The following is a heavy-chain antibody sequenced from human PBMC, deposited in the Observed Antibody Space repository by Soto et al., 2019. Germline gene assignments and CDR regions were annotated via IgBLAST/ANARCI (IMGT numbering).Heavy chain of an antibody. Sequence: GASVKVSCKASGGTFSSYAISWVRQAPGQGLEWMGGIIPIFGTANYAQKFQGRVTITADKSTSTAYMELSSLRSEDTAVYYCARAGVRGVIKAPPNYWGQGTLVTVSS. CDR1: GGTFSSYA. D-gene: IGHD3-10*01. J-gene: IGHJ4*02. CDR2: IIPIFGTA. V-gene: IGHV1-69*06. CDR3: ARAGVRGVIKAPPNY.